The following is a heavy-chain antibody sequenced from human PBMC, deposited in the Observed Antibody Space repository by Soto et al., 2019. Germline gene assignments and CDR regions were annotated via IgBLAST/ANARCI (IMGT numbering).Heavy chain of an antibody. V-gene: IGHV3-33*08. CDR3: ARVYRPYSNYVGY. D-gene: IGHD4-4*01. Sequence: GGSLRLSCAASGFTFSSYGMHWVRQAPGKGPEWVAVIWYDGSNKYYADSVKGRFTISRDNSKNTLYLQMNSLRAEDTAVYYCARVYRPYSNYVGYWGQGTLVTVSS. CDR1: GFTFSSYG. J-gene: IGHJ4*02. CDR2: IWYDGSNK.